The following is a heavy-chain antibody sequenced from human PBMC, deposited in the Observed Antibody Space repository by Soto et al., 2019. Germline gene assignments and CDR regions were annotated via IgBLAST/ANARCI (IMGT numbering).Heavy chain of an antibody. Sequence: QVQLVQSGPEVKKPGASVKISCKASGYAFTSYGFSWVRQAPGQGLEWMGWISAYNGHTHYAQNLQGRVTMTSDTSTTTAYMELRSLRSDDTAVYYCARDQTTRGEVRPPGSWGQGTLVTVSS. CDR1: GYAFTSYG. V-gene: IGHV1-18*04. J-gene: IGHJ5*02. CDR3: ARDQTTRGEVRPPGS. CDR2: ISAYNGHT. D-gene: IGHD3-16*01.